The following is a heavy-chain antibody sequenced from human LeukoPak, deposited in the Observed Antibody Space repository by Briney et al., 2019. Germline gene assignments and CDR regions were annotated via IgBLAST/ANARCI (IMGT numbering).Heavy chain of an antibody. J-gene: IGHJ4*02. CDR1: GFTFSSYG. CDR3: ARGYYYGSGSPGYFDY. CDR2: ISSSSTYI. D-gene: IGHD3-10*01. Sequence: PGGSLRLSCAASGFTFSSYGMNWVRQAPGKGLEWVSSISSSSTYIYYADSVKGRFTISRDNAKNSLYLQMNSLRAEDTAVYYCARGYYYGSGSPGYFDYWGQGTLVTVSS. V-gene: IGHV3-21*01.